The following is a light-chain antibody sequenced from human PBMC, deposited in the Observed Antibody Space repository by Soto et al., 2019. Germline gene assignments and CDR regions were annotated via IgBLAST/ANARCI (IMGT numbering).Light chain of an antibody. CDR3: QQGYSTPRT. J-gene: IGKJ1*01. CDR2: TVS. CDR1: PTISNF. Sequence: DIQMTQSPSSLSASVGDRVTITCRASPTISNFLNWYQQKPGKAPKLLIYTVSGLQSGVPSRFSGSGSGTDFTLTISTLQPEDCATYYCQQGYSTPRTFGQGTKVDIK. V-gene: IGKV1-39*01.